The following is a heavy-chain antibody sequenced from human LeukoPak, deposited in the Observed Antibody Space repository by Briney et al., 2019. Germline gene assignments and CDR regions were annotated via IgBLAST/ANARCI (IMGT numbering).Heavy chain of an antibody. J-gene: IGHJ3*02. CDR1: GDSISTYY. CDR2: VYYSGST. V-gene: IGHV4-59*01. D-gene: IGHD5-18*01. Sequence: KPSETLPLTCTVSGDSISTYYWSWIRQPPGKGLEWIGYVYYSGSTNYNPSLKSRVTISVDTSKNQFSLKLRSVTAPDTAVYYCARDRTNIYGDAFDIWGQGTMVTVSS. CDR3: ARDRTNIYGDAFDI.